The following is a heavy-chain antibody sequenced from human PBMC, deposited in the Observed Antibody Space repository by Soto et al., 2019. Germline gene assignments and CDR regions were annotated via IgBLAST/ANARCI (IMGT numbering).Heavy chain of an antibody. CDR2: IGTIDDT. V-gene: IGHV3-23*01. J-gene: IGHJ4*02. CDR3: AKGGRLHLSDY. CDR1: GFSFSAYA. D-gene: IGHD3-16*01. Sequence: HPGGSLRLSCAASGFSFSAYAMTWVRQAPGKGLEWVSVIGTIDDTYYADSVKGRFTISRDDSKNALYLQMNSLRAEDTAVYYCAKGGRLHLSDYWGQGTLVTVSS.